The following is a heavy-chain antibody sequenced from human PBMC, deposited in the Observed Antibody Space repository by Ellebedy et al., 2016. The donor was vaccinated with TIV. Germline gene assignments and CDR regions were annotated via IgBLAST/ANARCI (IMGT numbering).Heavy chain of an antibody. V-gene: IGHV3-30*02. J-gene: IGHJ4*02. CDR3: ARVYLSYFFDY. D-gene: IGHD3-10*01. CDR2: IRSDGSNR. Sequence: GESLKISCVASGFTTSGMHWVRQAPGKGLEWVAFIRSDGSNRYYADSVKGRFTISRDRSKNAVHLQMNNLRAEDTAVYYCARVYLSYFFDYWGQGALVTVSS. CDR1: GFTTSG.